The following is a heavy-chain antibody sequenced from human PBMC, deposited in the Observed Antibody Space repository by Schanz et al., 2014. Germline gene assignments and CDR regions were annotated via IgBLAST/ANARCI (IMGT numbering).Heavy chain of an antibody. J-gene: IGHJ4*02. CDR2: IYSGIGA. Sequence: EVQLLESGGGLVQPGGSLRLSCSASGFTFSSYAMHWVRQASGKGLEWVSVIYSGIGAYYADSVKDRFTVSRDNSKNTLYLQMNSLRAEDTAVYYCAKQIHYDILTVTRNWGQGTLVTVSS. V-gene: IGHV3-23*03. D-gene: IGHD3-9*01. CDR1: GFTFSSYA. CDR3: AKQIHYDILTVTRN.